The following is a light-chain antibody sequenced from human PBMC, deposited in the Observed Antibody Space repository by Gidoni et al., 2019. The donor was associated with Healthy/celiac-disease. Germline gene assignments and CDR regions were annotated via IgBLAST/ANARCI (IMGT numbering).Light chain of an antibody. J-gene: IGLJ2*01. CDR1: KLGDKY. Sequence: SYELTQPPSLSVSPGQTASITCPGDKLGDKYACWYQQKPGQSPVLVIYQDSKRPSGIPERFSGSNSGNTATLTISGTQAMDEADYYCQAWDSSTVVFGGGTKLTVL. V-gene: IGLV3-1*01. CDR2: QDS. CDR3: QAWDSSTVV.